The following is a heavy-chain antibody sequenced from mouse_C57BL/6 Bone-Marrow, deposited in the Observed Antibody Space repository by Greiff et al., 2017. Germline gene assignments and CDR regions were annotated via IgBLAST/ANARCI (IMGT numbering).Heavy chain of an antibody. CDR1: GYSITSDY. Sequence: EVKLVESGPGLAKPSQTLSLTCSVTGYSITSDYWNWIRKFPGNKLEYMGYISYSGSTYYNPSLKSRISITRDTSKNQYYLQLNSVTTEDTATYDCARSHYYGSSPFDYWGQGTTLTVSS. CDR2: ISYSGST. CDR3: ARSHYYGSSPFDY. V-gene: IGHV3-8*01. D-gene: IGHD1-1*01. J-gene: IGHJ2*01.